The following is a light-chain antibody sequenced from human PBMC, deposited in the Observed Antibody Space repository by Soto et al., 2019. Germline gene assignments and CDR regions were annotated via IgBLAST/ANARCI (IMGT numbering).Light chain of an antibody. CDR3: QSYDSSLSGSSVV. J-gene: IGLJ2*01. V-gene: IGLV1-40*01. CDR1: SSNIGAGYD. CDR2: DNN. Sequence: QSVLTQPPSVSGAPGQRVTISCTGSSSNIGAGYDVHWYQQLPGTAPKLLIYDNNNRPSGVPDRFSGSKSGTSASLAITGLQAEDEADYYCQSYDSSLSGSSVVFGGGTKLTVL.